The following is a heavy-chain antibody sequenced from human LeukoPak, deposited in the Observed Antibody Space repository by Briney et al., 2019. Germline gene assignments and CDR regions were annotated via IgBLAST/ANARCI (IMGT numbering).Heavy chain of an antibody. CDR1: GHSISSSSYY. D-gene: IGHD6-19*01. J-gene: IGHJ4*02. Sequence: SQTLSLTCTVSGHSISSSSYYWAWIRRPPGKVLEWIGCIYYSGSTYYSPSLKSRVTISVDTSKNQFSLKLSSVTAADTAVYYCARAGQWLIADYWGQGTLVTVSS. V-gene: IGHV4-39*07. CDR3: ARAGQWLIADY. CDR2: IYYSGST.